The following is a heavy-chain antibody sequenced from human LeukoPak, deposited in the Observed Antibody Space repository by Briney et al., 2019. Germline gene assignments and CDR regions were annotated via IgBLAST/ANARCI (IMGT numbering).Heavy chain of an antibody. J-gene: IGHJ4*02. V-gene: IGHV4-34*01. CDR1: GGSFSGSN. CDR2: IYNSGST. CDR3: VRAYDY. Sequence: SETLSLTCAVYGGSFSGSNWSWIRQPPGKGLEWIGEIYNSGSTIYNPSLKSRVTISVDTSKNQFSMNLISVTAADTAVYYCVRAYDYWGQGTLVTVSS.